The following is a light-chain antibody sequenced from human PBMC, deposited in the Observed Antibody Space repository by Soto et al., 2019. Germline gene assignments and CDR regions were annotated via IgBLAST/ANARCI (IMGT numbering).Light chain of an antibody. J-gene: IGKJ5*01. CDR2: AAS. CDR3: QQSYSTPSIT. Sequence: DIQITPSPSSLSASVGDRVTITCRASQSISSYLNWYQQKPGKAPKLLIYAASSLQSGVPSRFSGSGSGTDFTLTISSLQPEDFATYYCQQSYSTPSITFGQGTRLE. CDR1: QSISSY. V-gene: IGKV1-39*01.